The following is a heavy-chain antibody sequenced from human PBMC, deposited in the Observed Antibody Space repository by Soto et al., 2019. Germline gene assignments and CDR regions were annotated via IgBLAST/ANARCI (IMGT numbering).Heavy chain of an antibody. D-gene: IGHD2-21*02. Sequence: GGSLRLSCATSGFTFSASAMHWVRQVSGNGLEWIARIRGKANNYATTYAPSVKGRFTISRDDSENTVYLQMNSLKTEDTAIYYCAKQIYGGNSWGQGTLVTVS. J-gene: IGHJ4*02. CDR2: IRGKANNYAT. V-gene: IGHV3-73*01. CDR3: AKQIYGGNS. CDR1: GFTFSASA.